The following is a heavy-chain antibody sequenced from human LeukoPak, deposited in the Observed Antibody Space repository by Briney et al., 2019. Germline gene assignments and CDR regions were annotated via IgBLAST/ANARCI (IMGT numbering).Heavy chain of an antibody. CDR1: GFTFSSYT. Sequence: GGSLRLSCAASGFTFSSYTMNWVRQAPGKGLEWVSCISSSGSTIYYADSVKGRFTISRDNAKNSLYLQMNSLRAEDTAVYYCARDARQQLVERFDYWGQGTLVTVSS. CDR2: ISSSGSTI. V-gene: IGHV3-48*04. J-gene: IGHJ4*02. D-gene: IGHD6-13*01. CDR3: ARDARQQLVERFDY.